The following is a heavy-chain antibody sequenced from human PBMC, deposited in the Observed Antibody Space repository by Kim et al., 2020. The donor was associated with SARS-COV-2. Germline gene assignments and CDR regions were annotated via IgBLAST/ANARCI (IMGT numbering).Heavy chain of an antibody. V-gene: IGHV3-7*01. CDR3: ARIGYSSSSFDY. CDR2: IKQDGSET. J-gene: IGHJ4*02. Sequence: GGSLRLSCAASGFTFTNYWMSWVRQAPGKGLEWVANIKQDGSETHYVDSVKGRFTFSRDNAKNSVYLQVNSLRAEDTAVYYCARIGYSSSSFDYWAREPWSPSPQ. CDR1: GFTFTNYW. D-gene: IGHD6-6*01.